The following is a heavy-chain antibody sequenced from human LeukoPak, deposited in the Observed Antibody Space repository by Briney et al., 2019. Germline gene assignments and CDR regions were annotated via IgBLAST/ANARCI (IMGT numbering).Heavy chain of an antibody. Sequence: SETLSLTCAVYGGSFSGYYWSWIRQPPGKGLEWIGEINHSGSTNYNPSLKSRVTISVDTSKNQFSLRLSSVTAADTAAYYCARDFYEGQQLDPDAFDIWGQGTMVTVSS. CDR2: INHSGST. CDR3: ARDFYEGQQLDPDAFDI. V-gene: IGHV4-34*01. J-gene: IGHJ3*02. CDR1: GGSFSGYY. D-gene: IGHD6-13*01.